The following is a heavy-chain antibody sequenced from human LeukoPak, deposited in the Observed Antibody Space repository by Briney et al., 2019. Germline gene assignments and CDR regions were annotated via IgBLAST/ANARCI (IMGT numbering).Heavy chain of an antibody. Sequence: SETLSLTCAVYGGSFRGYYWTWIRQPPGKGLEWIGEIHHSGSTNYNPSLKSRVTISVDTSKNQFSLKLSSVTAADTAVYYCARTWRWFYAFDIWGQGTMVTVSS. CDR3: ARTWRWFYAFDI. CDR1: GGSFRGYY. D-gene: IGHD2-15*01. V-gene: IGHV4-34*01. J-gene: IGHJ3*02. CDR2: IHHSGST.